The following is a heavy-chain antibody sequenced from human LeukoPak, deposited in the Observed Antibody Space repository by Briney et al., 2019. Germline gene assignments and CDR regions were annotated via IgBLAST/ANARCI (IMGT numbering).Heavy chain of an antibody. J-gene: IGHJ4*02. Sequence: TSETLSLTCAVSGYSIRSGYHWSWIRQPPGKGLEWIGSIYQSGSTYYNPSLKSRVTISVDTSKNQFSLNLSSVTAAGSAVYYCARRDFDSSGYLSFYFDHWGQGTLVTVSS. CDR3: ARRDFDSSGYLSFYFDH. V-gene: IGHV4-38-2*01. CDR1: GYSIRSGYH. CDR2: IYQSGST. D-gene: IGHD3-22*01.